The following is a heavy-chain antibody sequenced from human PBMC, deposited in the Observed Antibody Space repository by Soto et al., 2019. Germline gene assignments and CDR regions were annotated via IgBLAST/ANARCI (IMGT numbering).Heavy chain of an antibody. V-gene: IGHV3-30*18. D-gene: IGHD3-10*01. CDR3: AKKVSGSHKQGPDF. CDR2: ISHDGSNE. CDR1: GFPFSKYG. Sequence: QVQLVESGGGVVQPGRSLRLSCAASGFPFSKYGMHWVRQAPGKGLERVAVISHDGSNEYYLDSVKGPFTISRDNYKSTLYLQMDSLRTEDTAVYFCAKKVSGSHKQGPDFWGQGTLVTVSS. J-gene: IGHJ4*02.